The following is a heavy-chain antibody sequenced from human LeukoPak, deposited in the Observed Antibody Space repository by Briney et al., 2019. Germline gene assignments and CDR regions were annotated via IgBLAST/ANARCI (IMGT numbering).Heavy chain of an antibody. Sequence: GGSLRLSCAASGFTVSSNYMSWVRQAPGKGLEWVSVIYSGGSTYYADSVKGRFTISRDNSKNTLYLQMNGLRAEDTAVYYCARLGQLEGYAFDYWGQGTLVTVSS. V-gene: IGHV3-53*01. CDR2: IYSGGST. CDR1: GFTVSSNY. J-gene: IGHJ4*02. CDR3: ARLGQLEGYAFDY. D-gene: IGHD1-1*01.